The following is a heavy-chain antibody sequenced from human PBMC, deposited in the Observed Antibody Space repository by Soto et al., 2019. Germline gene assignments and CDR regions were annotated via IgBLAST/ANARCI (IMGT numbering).Heavy chain of an antibody. D-gene: IGHD1-26*01. CDR1: GGSICSYY. J-gene: IGHJ4*02. V-gene: IGHV4-59*08. Sequence: SETLSLTCTVSGGSICSYYWSWIRQPPGKGLEWIGYIYNGASTIYNPSLKSRATISIDTPKNQFSLTLSSVTAADTAVYYCAKWEIQRYFDYWGQGAPVSVSS. CDR3: AKWEIQRYFDY. CDR2: IYNGAST.